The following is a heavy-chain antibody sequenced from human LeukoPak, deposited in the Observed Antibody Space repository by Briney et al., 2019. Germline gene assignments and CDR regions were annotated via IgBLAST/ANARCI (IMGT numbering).Heavy chain of an antibody. CDR2: IIPILGIA. CDR1: GGTYSSYA. V-gene: IGHV1-69*04. D-gene: IGHD6-19*01. J-gene: IGHJ4*02. Sequence: SVKVSCKASGGTYSSYAISWVRQAPGQGLEWMGRIIPILGIANYAQKFQGRVTITADKSTSTAYMELSSLRSEDTAMYYCARGEAVANSFDYWGQGTLVIVSS. CDR3: ARGEAVANSFDY.